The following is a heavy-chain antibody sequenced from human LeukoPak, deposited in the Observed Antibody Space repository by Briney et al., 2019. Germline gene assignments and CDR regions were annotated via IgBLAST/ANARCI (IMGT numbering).Heavy chain of an antibody. Sequence: SETLSLTCTVSGGSISSSSYYWGWIRQPPGKGLEWIGSIYYSGSTYYNPSLKSRVTISVDTSKNQFSLKLSSVTAADTAVYYCAGYYSSSWYSYNWFDPWGQGTLVTVSS. CDR3: AGYYSSSWYSYNWFDP. D-gene: IGHD6-13*01. J-gene: IGHJ5*02. CDR2: IYYSGST. V-gene: IGHV4-39*07. CDR1: GGSISSSSYY.